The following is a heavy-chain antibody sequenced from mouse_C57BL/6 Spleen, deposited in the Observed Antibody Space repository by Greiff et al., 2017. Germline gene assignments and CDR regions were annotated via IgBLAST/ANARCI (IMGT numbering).Heavy chain of an antibody. Sequence: EVQLVESGEGLVKPGRSLKLSCAASGFPFSSYAMSWVRQTPEKRLEWVAYISSGGDYIYYAATVKGRFTISGDNARNTLYLQMSSLKSEDTAMYYCTRDYYGSSDVFDYWGQGTTLTVSS. J-gene: IGHJ2*01. V-gene: IGHV5-9-1*02. D-gene: IGHD1-1*01. CDR2: ISSGGDYI. CDR3: TRDYYGSSDVFDY. CDR1: GFPFSSYA.